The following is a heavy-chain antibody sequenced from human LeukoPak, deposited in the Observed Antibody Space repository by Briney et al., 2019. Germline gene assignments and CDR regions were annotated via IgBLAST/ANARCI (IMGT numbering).Heavy chain of an antibody. J-gene: IGHJ4*02. Sequence: PGGSLRLSCAATGFPFSNHGMHWVRQAPGKGLEWVAFIRYDGSNKYYADSVKGRFTISRDNSKNTLYLQMNSLRAEDTAVYYCAKDSKGSITGTFDYWGQGTLVTVSS. CDR3: AKDSKGSITGTFDY. CDR1: GFPFSNHG. D-gene: IGHD1/OR15-1a*01. V-gene: IGHV3-30*02. CDR2: IRYDGSNK.